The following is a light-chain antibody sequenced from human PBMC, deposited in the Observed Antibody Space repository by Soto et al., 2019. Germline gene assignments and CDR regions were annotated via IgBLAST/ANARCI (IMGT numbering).Light chain of an antibody. CDR3: QQRSNWPPT. CDR2: DAS. J-gene: IGKJ5*01. CDR1: QSVNNY. Sequence: IVLTQSPATLPLSPGERATLSCRASQSVNNYLARYQQKPGQAPRLLIYDASNSATGIPARFSGSGSGTDFARTISSLEPEDFAVYYCQQRSNWPPTFGQGTRLDIK. V-gene: IGKV3-11*01.